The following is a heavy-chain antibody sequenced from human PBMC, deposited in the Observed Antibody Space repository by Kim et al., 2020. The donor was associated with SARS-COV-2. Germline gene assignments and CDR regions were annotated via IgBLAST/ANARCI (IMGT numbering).Heavy chain of an antibody. CDR3: ARVLAVPALGY. CDR2: T. V-gene: IGHV1-46*01. J-gene: IGHJ4*02. Sequence: TSYAQKFQGRVTMTRDTSTSTVYMELSSLRSEDTAVYYCARVLAVPALGYWGQGTLVTVSS. D-gene: IGHD2-2*01.